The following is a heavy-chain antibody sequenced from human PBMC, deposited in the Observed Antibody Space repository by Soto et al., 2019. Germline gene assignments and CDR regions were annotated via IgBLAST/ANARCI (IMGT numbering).Heavy chain of an antibody. J-gene: IGHJ6*02. V-gene: IGHV3-33*01. CDR3: ARDRADTAMIARSSYYYGMDV. CDR1: GFTFSSYV. Sequence: GSMILSCAASGFTFSSYVMHWVRQATGKGLEWVAVIWYDGSNKYYADSVKGRFTISRDNSKNTLYLQMNSLRAEDTAVYYCARDRADTAMIARSSYYYGMDVWGQGTTVTVSS. D-gene: IGHD5-18*01. CDR2: IWYDGSNK.